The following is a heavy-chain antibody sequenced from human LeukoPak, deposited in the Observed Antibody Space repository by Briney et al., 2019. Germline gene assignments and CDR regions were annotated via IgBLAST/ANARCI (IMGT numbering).Heavy chain of an antibody. CDR3: VKDELAVAIFDY. V-gene: IGHV3-23*01. J-gene: IGHJ4*02. D-gene: IGHD6-19*01. CDR1: GFIFRHYA. CDR2: ISKSGDGT. Sequence: GGSLRLSCAASGFIFRHYAMSWVRQAPGKGLEWVSAISKSGDGTYYADPVKGRFVISRDNFNNMLYLQMNSLRAEDTAVYYCVKDELAVAIFDYWGQGTLVTVSS.